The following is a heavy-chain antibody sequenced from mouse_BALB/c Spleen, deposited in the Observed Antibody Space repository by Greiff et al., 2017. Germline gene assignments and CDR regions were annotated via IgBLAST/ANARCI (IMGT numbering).Heavy chain of an antibody. J-gene: IGHJ3*01. CDR1: GYSITSGYY. CDR3: ARPYYTNLDWFAY. CDR2: ISYDGSN. D-gene: IGHD2-12*01. V-gene: IGHV3-6*02. Sequence: EVQLQESGPGLAKPSQSLSLTCSVTGYSITSGYYWTWIRQFPGNKLEWMGYISYDGSNNYNPSLKNRISITRDTSKNQFFLKLNSVTTEDTSTYYCARPYYTNLDWFAYWGQGTLVTVSA.